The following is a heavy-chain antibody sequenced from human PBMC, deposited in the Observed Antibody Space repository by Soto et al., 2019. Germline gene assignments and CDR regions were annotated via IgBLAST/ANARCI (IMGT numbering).Heavy chain of an antibody. CDR3: ARAHYYDSSGYDYLFDY. J-gene: IGHJ4*02. CDR1: GFSLSTSGMC. Sequence: SGPTLVNPTQTLTLTCTFSGFSLSTSGMCVSWIRQPPGKALEWLALIDWDDDKYYSTSLKTRLTISKDTSKNQVVLTMTNMDPVDTATYYCARAHYYDSSGYDYLFDYWGQGTQVTVSS. V-gene: IGHV2-70*01. D-gene: IGHD3-22*01. CDR2: IDWDDDK.